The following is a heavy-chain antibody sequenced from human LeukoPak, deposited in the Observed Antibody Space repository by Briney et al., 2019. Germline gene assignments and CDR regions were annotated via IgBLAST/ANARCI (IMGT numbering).Heavy chain of an antibody. V-gene: IGHV3-33*01. J-gene: IGHJ4*02. CDR3: ATTSYDSSGYYINY. D-gene: IGHD3-22*01. Sequence: PGRSLRLSCAASGFTFSSYGMHWVRQAPGKGLEWVAVIWYDGSNKYYADSVKSRFTISRDNSKNTLYLQMNSLRAEDTAVYYCATTSYDSSGYYINYWGQGTLVTVSS. CDR2: IWYDGSNK. CDR1: GFTFSSYG.